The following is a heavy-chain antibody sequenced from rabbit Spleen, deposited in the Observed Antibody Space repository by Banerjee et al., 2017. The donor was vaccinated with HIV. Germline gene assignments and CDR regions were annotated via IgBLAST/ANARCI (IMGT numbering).Heavy chain of an antibody. J-gene: IGHJ4*01. CDR3: ARDLLGVIGWNFYL. CDR2: INASTGKP. V-gene: IGHV1S45*01. D-gene: IGHD1-1*01. CDR1: GFSFSNKAV. Sequence: EQLVESRGGLVRPEGSLKLSCKASGFSFSNKAVMCWVRQAPGKGLEWIACINASTGKPVYATWASGRFTISRASSTTVTLRMTSLTAADRATYFCARDLLGVIGWNFYLWGQGTLVTVS.